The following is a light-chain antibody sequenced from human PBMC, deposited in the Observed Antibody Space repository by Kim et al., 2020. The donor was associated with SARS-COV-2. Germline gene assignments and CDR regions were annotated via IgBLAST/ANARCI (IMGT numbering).Light chain of an antibody. CDR2: AAS. CDR1: QSVSSN. V-gene: IGKV3-15*01. Sequence: ETVMTQSPATLSVSPGERATLSCRASQSVSSNLGWYQQKPGQAPRLLIYAASTRATGIPARFSGSGSGTEFTLTISSLQSEDFAVYYCQQYNSWPRTSGQGTKLEIK. CDR3: QQYNSWPRT. J-gene: IGKJ1*01.